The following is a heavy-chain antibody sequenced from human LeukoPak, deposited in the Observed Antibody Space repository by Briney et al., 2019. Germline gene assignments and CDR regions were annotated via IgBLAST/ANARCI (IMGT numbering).Heavy chain of an antibody. V-gene: IGHV4-61*08. CDR3: VRLVEWGTTFDT. CDR2: IYHTGSI. CDR1: GGSVRSDDYY. Sequence: SETLSLTCAVSGGSVRSDDYYWSWIRQPPGMGLEWIGHIYHTGSIVYNSFLESRITISLDMSNNQFSLKLTSVTAADTAVYYCVRLVEWGTTFDTWGQGTTVTVSS. D-gene: IGHD3-3*01. J-gene: IGHJ3*02.